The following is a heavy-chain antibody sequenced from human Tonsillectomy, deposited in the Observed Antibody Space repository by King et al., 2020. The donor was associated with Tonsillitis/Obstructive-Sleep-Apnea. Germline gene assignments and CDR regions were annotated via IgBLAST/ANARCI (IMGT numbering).Heavy chain of an antibody. V-gene: IGHV3-72*01. Sequence: VQLVESGGGLVQPGGSLRLSCVASGFTFSDHYMDWARQAPGKGLEWVGRTRNKANSYTTEYAASVKGRFTISRDDSRNSMYLQMKSLNTEDTSVYYCVRVRSRVGAYDLDYWGQGTLVTVSS. J-gene: IGHJ4*02. CDR3: VRVRSRVGAYDLDY. D-gene: IGHD1-26*01. CDR2: TRNKANSYTT. CDR1: GFTFSDHY.